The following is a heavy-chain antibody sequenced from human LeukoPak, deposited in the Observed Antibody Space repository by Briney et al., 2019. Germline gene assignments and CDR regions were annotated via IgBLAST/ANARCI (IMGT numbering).Heavy chain of an antibody. CDR2: LSWNGATV. CDR1: GFTFDDYA. CDR3: ARETAAAGFYGMDV. D-gene: IGHD6-13*01. J-gene: IGHJ6*02. V-gene: IGHV3-9*01. Sequence: GRSLRLSCAASGFTFDDYAMHWVRQAPGKGLEWVSGLSWNGATVGYADSVKGRFTISRDNAKNSLYLQMNSLRAEDTAVYYCARETAAAGFYGMDVWGQGTTVTVSS.